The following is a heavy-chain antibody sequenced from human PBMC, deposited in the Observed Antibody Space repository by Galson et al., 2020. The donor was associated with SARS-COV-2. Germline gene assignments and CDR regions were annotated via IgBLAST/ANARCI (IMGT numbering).Heavy chain of an antibody. J-gene: IGHJ3*01. CDR1: GFTLSRFR. CDR2: LSYDGSSK. CDR3: ARTSFSYDNSGYPAFDV. Sequence: GESLKISCAASGFTLSRFRMHWVRQAPGKGLEWVASLSYDGSSKIYGDSVKGRFTISRDNSHNTLYLQVNSLRAEDTAVYYCARTSFSYDNSGYPAFDVWGQGTMLTVSS. V-gene: IGHV3-30-3*01. D-gene: IGHD3-22*01.